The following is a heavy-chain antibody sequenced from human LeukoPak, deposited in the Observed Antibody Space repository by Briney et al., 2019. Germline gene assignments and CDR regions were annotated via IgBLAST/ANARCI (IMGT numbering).Heavy chain of an antibody. Sequence: SVKVSCKASGGTFSSYAISWVRQAPGQGLEWMGGIIPIFGTANYAQKFQGRVTITADESTSTAYMELSSLRSEDTAAYYCARNYCSSTSCPGPDYYYYMDVWGKGTTVTVSS. V-gene: IGHV1-69*01. D-gene: IGHD2-2*01. CDR3: ARNYCSSTSCPGPDYYYYMDV. CDR1: GGTFSSYA. CDR2: IIPIFGTA. J-gene: IGHJ6*03.